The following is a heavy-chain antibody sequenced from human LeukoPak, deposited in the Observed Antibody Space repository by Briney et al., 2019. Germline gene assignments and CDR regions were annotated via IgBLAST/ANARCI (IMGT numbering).Heavy chain of an antibody. Sequence: GGSLRLSCAASGFTFSSYSMNWVRQAPGKGLERVSSISSSSSYIYYADSVKGRFTISRDNSKNTLYLQMNSLRAEDTALYYCAKAPPPYCSGGSCFDAFDIWGQGTMVTVSS. D-gene: IGHD2-15*01. CDR3: AKAPPPYCSGGSCFDAFDI. J-gene: IGHJ3*02. CDR1: GFTFSSYS. V-gene: IGHV3-21*04. CDR2: ISSSSSYI.